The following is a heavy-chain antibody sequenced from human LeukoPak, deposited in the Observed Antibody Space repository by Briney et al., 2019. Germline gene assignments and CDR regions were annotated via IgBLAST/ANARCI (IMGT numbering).Heavy chain of an antibody. J-gene: IGHJ4*02. CDR2: IYYTGST. CDR3: SRLFRDSSSSLDY. CDR1: GGSISNSNYY. Sequence: SETLSLTCTVSGGSISNSNYYWGRIRQPPGKGLERIGSIYYTGSTYYNPSLKSRVTISVDTSKNQFSLKLSSATAADTAVYYCSRLFRDSSSSLDYWGQGTLVTVSS. D-gene: IGHD6-6*01. V-gene: IGHV4-39*01.